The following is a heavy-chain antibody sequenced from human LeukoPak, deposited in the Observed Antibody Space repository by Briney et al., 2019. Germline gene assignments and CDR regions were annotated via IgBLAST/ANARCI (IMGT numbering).Heavy chain of an antibody. CDR2: IIPIFGTA. V-gene: IGHV1-69*13. CDR3: ARAQGIVATTSGGY. D-gene: IGHD5-12*01. CDR1: GGTFSSYA. J-gene: IGHJ4*02. Sequence: GASVKVSCKASGGTFSSYAISWVRQAPGQGLEWMGGIIPIFGTANYAQKFQGRVTITADESTSTAYMELSSLRSEDTAVYYCARAQGIVATTSGGYWGQGTLVTVSS.